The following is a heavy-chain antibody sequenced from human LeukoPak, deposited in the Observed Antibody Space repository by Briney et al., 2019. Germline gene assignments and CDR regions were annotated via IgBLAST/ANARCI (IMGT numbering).Heavy chain of an antibody. V-gene: IGHV1-69*13. CDR3: ARAGYNWNMGTFDI. CDR1: GGTFSSYA. Sequence: ASVKVSCKASGGTFSSYAISWVRQAPGQGLEWMGGIIPIFGTANYAQKFQGRVTITADESTSTAYMELSSLRSEDTAVYYCARAGYNWNMGTFDIWGQGTMVTLSS. J-gene: IGHJ3*02. CDR2: IIPIFGTA. D-gene: IGHD1/OR15-1a*01.